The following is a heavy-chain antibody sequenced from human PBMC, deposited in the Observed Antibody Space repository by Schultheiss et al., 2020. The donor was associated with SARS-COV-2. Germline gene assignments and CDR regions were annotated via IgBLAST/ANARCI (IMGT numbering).Heavy chain of an antibody. D-gene: IGHD3-3*01. CDR2: IYYSGST. Sequence: SQTLSLTCTVSGGSISSYYWSWIRQPPGKGLEWIGYIYYSGSTNYNPSLKSRVTISVDTSKNQFSLKLSSVTAADTAVYYCARVAYYDFWSGYHYYYYYYMDVWGKGTTVTVSS. V-gene: IGHV4-59*01. CDR3: ARVAYYDFWSGYHYYYYYYMDV. CDR1: GGSISSYY. J-gene: IGHJ6*03.